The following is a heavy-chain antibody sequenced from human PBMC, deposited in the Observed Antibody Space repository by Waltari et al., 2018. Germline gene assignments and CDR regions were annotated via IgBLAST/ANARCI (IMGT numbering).Heavy chain of an antibody. CDR3: ARARTTVTSDTYWYFDL. J-gene: IGHJ2*01. Sequence: QVQLQESGPGLVKPSQTLSLTCTVSGGSISSGGYYWSWIRQPPGKGLEWIGYIYYSGSTYYNPSLKSRVTISVDTSKNQFSLKLSSVTAADTAVYYCARARTTVTSDTYWYFDLWGRGTLVTVSS. D-gene: IGHD4-17*01. CDR2: IYYSGST. CDR1: GGSISSGGYY. V-gene: IGHV4-31*03.